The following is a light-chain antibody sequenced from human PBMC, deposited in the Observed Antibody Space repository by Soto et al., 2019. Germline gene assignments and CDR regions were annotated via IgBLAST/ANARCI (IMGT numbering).Light chain of an antibody. CDR2: EVS. V-gene: IGLV2-14*01. CDR3: SSYAGSSNV. CDR1: SSDVGGYNY. J-gene: IGLJ1*01. Sequence: QSVLTQPASVSGSPGQSITISCTGTSSDVGGYNYVSWYQQHPGKAPKLMIYEVSNLPSGVSNRFSASKSGNTASLTISGLQAEDEADYYCSSYAGSSNVFGTGTKVTV.